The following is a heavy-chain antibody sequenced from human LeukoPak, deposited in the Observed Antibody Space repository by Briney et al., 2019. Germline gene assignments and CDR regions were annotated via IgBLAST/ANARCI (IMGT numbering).Heavy chain of an antibody. V-gene: IGHV3-33*06. J-gene: IGHJ4*02. CDR2: IWYDGSNK. CDR3: AKGGNCSSTSCPLFFDY. D-gene: IGHD2-2*01. CDR1: GFTFSSYG. Sequence: GGSLRLSCAASGFTFSSYGMHWVRQAPGKGLEWVAVIWYDGSNKYYADSVKGRFTISRDNSKNTLYLQMNSLRAEDTAVYYCAKGGNCSSTSCPLFFDYWGQGTLVTVSS.